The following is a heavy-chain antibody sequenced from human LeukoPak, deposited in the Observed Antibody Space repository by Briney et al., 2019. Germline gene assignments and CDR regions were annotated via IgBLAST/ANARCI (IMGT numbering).Heavy chain of an antibody. CDR2: IIPIFGTA. CDR1: GYTFTSYD. CDR3: ARDSSGYSKLRFDP. D-gene: IGHD3-22*01. V-gene: IGHV1-69*13. J-gene: IGHJ5*02. Sequence: SVKVSCTASGYTFTSYDINWVRQAPGQGLEWMGGIIPIFGTANYAQKFQGRVTITADESTSTAYMELSSLRSEDTAVYYCARDSSGYSKLRFDPWGQGTLVTVSS.